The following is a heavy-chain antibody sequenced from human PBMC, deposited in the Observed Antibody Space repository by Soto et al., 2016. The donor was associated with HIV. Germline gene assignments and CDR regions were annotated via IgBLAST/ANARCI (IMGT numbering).Heavy chain of an antibody. D-gene: IGHD3-10*01. CDR2: INWNGGST. Sequence: EVQLVESGGGVVRPGGSLRLSCAASGFTFDDYGMSWVRQAPGKGLEWVSGINWNGGSTGYVDSVKGRFTIFRDNAKNSLYLQMNGLRVEDTALYYCARDRGYYYGSGSSKAVYYYGMDVWGQGTTVTSP. V-gene: IGHV3-20*04. J-gene: IGHJ6*02. CDR1: GFTFDDYG. CDR3: ARDRGYYYGSGSSKAVYYYGMDV.